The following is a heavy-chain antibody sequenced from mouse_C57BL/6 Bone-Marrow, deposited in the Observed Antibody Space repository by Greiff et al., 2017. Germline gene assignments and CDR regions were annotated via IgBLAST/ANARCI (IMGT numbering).Heavy chain of an antibody. CDR2: IDPENGDT. D-gene: IGHD2-4*01. J-gene: IGHJ3*01. V-gene: IGHV14-4*01. Sequence: EVQLVESGAELVRPGASVKLSCTASGFNIKDDYMHWVKQRPEQGLEWIGWIDPENGDTEYASKFQGKATITADTSSNTAYLQLSSLTSEDTAVYYCTTDDYLPGFAYWGQGTLVTVSA. CDR1: GFNIKDDY. CDR3: TTDDYLPGFAY.